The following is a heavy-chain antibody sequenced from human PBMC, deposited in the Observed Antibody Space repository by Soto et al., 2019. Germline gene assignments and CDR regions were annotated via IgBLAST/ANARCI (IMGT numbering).Heavy chain of an antibody. CDR3: AHGSCFGADCYPNPYFDF. D-gene: IGHD2-21*02. Sequence: QITLKESGPTLVKPTQTLTLTCTFSGFSLSTTEEGVGWIRQPPGKAPEWLALIYWDDDKRYSPSLKTRLTITKDTSKNQVVLTVTNVDPVDIATYYCAHGSCFGADCYPNPYFDFWGQGILVTVSS. CDR1: GFSLSTTEEG. CDR2: IYWDDDK. V-gene: IGHV2-5*02. J-gene: IGHJ4*02.